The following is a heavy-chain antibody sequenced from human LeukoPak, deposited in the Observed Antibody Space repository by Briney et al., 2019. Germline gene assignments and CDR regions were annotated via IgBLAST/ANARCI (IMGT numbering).Heavy chain of an antibody. CDR3: ARSYYYGSGSLYGMDV. V-gene: IGHV1-69*13. CDR1: GGTFSSYA. CDR2: IIPIFGTA. J-gene: IGHJ6*02. D-gene: IGHD3-10*01. Sequence: SVKVSCKASGGTFSSYAISWVRQAPGQGLEWMGGIIPIFGTANYAQKFQGRVTITADESTSTAYMELSSLRSEDTAVYYCARSYYYGSGSLYGMDVWGQGTTVTVSS.